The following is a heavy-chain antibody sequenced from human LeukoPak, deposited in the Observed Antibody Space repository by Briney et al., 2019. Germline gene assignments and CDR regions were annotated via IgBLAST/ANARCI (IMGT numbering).Heavy chain of an antibody. V-gene: IGHV4-59*01. CDR2: IYYSGST. J-gene: IGHJ4*02. CDR3: ARGSGYAWGSFDY. Sequence: PSETLSLTCTVSGGSISSYYWSWIRQPPGKGLEWIGYIYYSGSTNYNPSLKSRVTISVDTSKNQFSLKLSSVTAADTAVYYCARGSGYAWGSFDYWGQGTLVTVSS. CDR1: GGSISSYY. D-gene: IGHD5-12*01.